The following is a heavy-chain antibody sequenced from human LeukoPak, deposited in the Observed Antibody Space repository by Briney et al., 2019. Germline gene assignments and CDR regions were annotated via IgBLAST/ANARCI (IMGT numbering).Heavy chain of an antibody. V-gene: IGHV3-43*01. Sequence: GGSLRLSCAASGFTFSSYAMSWVRQAPGKGLEWVSLISWDGGSTYYADSVKGRFTISRDNSKNSLYLQMNSLRTEDTALYYCAKGNGDYVNWFDPWGQGTLVTVSS. D-gene: IGHD4-17*01. J-gene: IGHJ5*02. CDR2: ISWDGGST. CDR3: AKGNGDYVNWFDP. CDR1: GFTFSSYA.